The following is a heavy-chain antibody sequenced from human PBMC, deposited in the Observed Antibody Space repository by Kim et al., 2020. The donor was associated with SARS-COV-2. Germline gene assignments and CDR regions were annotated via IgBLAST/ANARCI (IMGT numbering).Heavy chain of an antibody. CDR1: GGTFSSYT. CDR2: INPILGIA. Sequence: SVKVSCKASGGTFSSYTISWVRQAPGQGLEWMGRINPILGIANYAQKFQGRVTITADKSTSTAYMELSSLRSEDTAVYYCARELAPEYYYGSGSFDPWGQGTLVTVSS. CDR3: ARELAPEYYYGSGSFDP. J-gene: IGHJ5*02. V-gene: IGHV1-69*04. D-gene: IGHD3-10*01.